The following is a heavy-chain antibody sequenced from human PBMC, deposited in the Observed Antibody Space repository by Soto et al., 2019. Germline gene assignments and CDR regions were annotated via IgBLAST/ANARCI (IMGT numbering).Heavy chain of an antibody. CDR1: GYSVTSYW. Sequence: EALKIPCNGSGYSVTSYWIGWVRQMPGKGLEWMGIIYPGDSDTRYSPYFQGQVTISAYKSISTAYLQWSSLKASDTAMYYCAKHSGSYYYYGMDVWGQGITVTVSS. J-gene: IGHJ6*02. CDR2: IYPGDSDT. CDR3: AKHSGSYYYYGMDV. D-gene: IGHD3-10*01. V-gene: IGHV5-51*01.